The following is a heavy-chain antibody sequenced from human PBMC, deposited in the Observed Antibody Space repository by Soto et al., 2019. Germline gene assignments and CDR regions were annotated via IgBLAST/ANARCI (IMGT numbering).Heavy chain of an antibody. Sequence: QVQLQQWGAGLLKPAETLSLTCAVYGESFSGHYCTWTRQSPGKGLEWIGEIHPSGSNHYNPSLQTRVTTSLDTSKNHFSHQFNSVTASDTATYYCSRGRDTYKGGRTWGQGTLVTVSS. J-gene: IGHJ5*02. CDR1: GESFSGHY. D-gene: IGHD1-1*01. CDR3: SRGRDTYKGGRT. V-gene: IGHV4-34*02. CDR2: IHPSGSN.